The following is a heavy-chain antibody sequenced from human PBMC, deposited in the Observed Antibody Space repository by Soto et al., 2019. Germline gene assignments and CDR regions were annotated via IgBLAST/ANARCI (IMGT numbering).Heavy chain of an antibody. V-gene: IGHV3-23*01. D-gene: IGHD2-2*02. Sequence: GGSLRLSCAASGFTFSSYAMSWVRQAPGKGLEWVSAISGSGGSTYYADSVKGRFTISRDNSKNTLYLQMNSLRAEDTAVYYCAKGHCSSTSCYRSAYINWFDPWGQGTLVTVSS. CDR2: ISGSGGST. J-gene: IGHJ5*02. CDR3: AKGHCSSTSCYRSAYINWFDP. CDR1: GFTFSSYA.